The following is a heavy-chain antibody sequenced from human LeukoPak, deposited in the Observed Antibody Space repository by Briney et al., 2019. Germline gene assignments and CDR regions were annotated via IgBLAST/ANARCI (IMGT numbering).Heavy chain of an antibody. V-gene: IGHV3-30*01. CDR1: GFTFSSYA. CDR2: ISYDGSNK. Sequence: GGSLRLSCAASGFTFSSYAMHWVRQAPGKRLEGVAVISYDGSNKYYADSVKGRFTISRDNSKNTLYLQMNSLRAEDTAVYYCARDFVVGANDYWGQGTLVTVSS. CDR3: ARDFVVGANDY. D-gene: IGHD1-26*01. J-gene: IGHJ4*02.